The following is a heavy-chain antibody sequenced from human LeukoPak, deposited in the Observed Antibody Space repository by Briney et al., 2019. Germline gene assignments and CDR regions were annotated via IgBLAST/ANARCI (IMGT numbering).Heavy chain of an antibody. CDR1: GGSISSGSYY. J-gene: IGHJ6*03. Sequence: PSETLSLTCTVSGGSISSGSYYWSWIRQPAGKGLEWIGRIYTSGSTNYNPSLKSRVTISVDTFKNQFSLKLSSVTAADTAVYYCARCVGPDFDWLLPGYMDVWGKGTTVTISS. CDR3: ARCVGPDFDWLLPGYMDV. CDR2: IYTSGST. D-gene: IGHD3-9*01. V-gene: IGHV4-61*02.